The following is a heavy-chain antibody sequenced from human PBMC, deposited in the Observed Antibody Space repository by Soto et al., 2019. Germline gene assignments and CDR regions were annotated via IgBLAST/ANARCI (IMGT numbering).Heavy chain of an antibody. CDR3: ARDLGVGFGELWRGPGKLPXYYYGMDV. V-gene: IGHV1-2*04. J-gene: IGHJ6*02. CDR2: INPNSGGT. CDR1: GYTFTGYY. D-gene: IGHD3-10*01. Sequence: GASVKVSCKASGYTFTGYYMHWVRQAPGQGLEWMGWINPNSGGTNYAQKFQGWVTMTRDTSISTAYMELSRLRSDDTAVYYCARDLGVGFGELWRGPGKLPXYYYGMDVWGQGTTVTGFS.